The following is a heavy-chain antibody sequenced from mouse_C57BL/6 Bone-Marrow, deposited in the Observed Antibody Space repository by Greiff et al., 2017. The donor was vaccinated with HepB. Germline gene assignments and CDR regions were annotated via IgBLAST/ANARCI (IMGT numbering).Heavy chain of an antibody. J-gene: IGHJ3*01. Sequence: QVQLKQSGAELARPGASVKLSCMASGFTFTSYGLIRVKQRTGQGLVWIGEIYPRSGNTYYNAKFKGKHTLTTDKSSSTAYIERRSLTSNDSAVYFCARVLQSITYWGHGALVTVTA. CDR3: ARVLQSITY. CDR2: IYPRSGNT. V-gene: IGHV1-81*01. D-gene: IGHD1-2*01. CDR1: GFTFTSYG.